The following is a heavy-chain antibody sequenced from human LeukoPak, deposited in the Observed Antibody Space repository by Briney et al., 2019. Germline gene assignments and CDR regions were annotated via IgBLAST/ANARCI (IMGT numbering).Heavy chain of an antibody. CDR2: IYYSGTT. CDR1: GGSISSTSYY. Sequence: SETLSLTCTVSGGSISSTSYYWGWIRQPPGKGLEWIGNIYYSGTTNYNPSLKSRVTMSVDTSKNQISLRLSSVTALDTAVYYCATMGPYGSTGAFDIWGQGIMVTVSS. J-gene: IGHJ3*02. CDR3: ATMGPYGSTGAFDI. V-gene: IGHV4-39*07. D-gene: IGHD1-26*01.